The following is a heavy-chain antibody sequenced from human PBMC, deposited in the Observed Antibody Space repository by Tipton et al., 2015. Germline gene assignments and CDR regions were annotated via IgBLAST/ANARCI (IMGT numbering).Heavy chain of an antibody. V-gene: IGHV5-51*01. Sequence: VQLVQSGAEVKKPGESLKISCKASGYSFSNFWIAWVRQMPGKGLEWMGIIYPGDSDAKYNPSFQGQVTISVDKSINSAYLQWSSLKASDTAIYYCARQPLVYAINGWLDSWGQGTLVTVSS. CDR3: ARQPLVYAINGWLDS. CDR2: IYPGDSDA. J-gene: IGHJ5*01. CDR1: GYSFSNFW. D-gene: IGHD2-8*01.